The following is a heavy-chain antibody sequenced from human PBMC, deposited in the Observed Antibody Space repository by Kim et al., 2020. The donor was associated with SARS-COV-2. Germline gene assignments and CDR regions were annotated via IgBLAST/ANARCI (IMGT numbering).Heavy chain of an antibody. CDR1: GFTFNRYA. V-gene: IGHV3-9*01. J-gene: IGHJ6*02. CDR2: FSLDSNRI. CDR3: GKDLVPGGLDV. D-gene: IGHD2-8*02. Sequence: GGSLRLSCIVSGFTFNRYAMHWVRQAPGKGLEWVGGFSLDSNRIDYADSVKGRFTISRDNAKNTLYLQMNSLRVDDTAVYYCGKDLVPGGLDVWGQGTTVTVSS.